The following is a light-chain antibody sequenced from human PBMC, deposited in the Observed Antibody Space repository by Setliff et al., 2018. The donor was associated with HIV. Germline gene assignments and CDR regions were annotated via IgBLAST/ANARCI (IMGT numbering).Light chain of an antibody. CDR1: SSDVGGYYS. J-gene: IGLJ1*01. CDR2: DVS. CDR3: SSYTSSSTLDV. Sequence: QSALAQPASVSGSPGQSITISCTGISSDVGGYYSVSWYQQHPGKAPKLMIYDVSNRPSGVSNRFSGSKSGNTASLTISGLQAEDEADYYCSSYTSSSTLDVFGTGTKVTVL. V-gene: IGLV2-14*03.